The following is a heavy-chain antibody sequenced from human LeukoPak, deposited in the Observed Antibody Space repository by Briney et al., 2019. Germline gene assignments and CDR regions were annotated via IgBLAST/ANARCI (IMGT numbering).Heavy chain of an antibody. J-gene: IGHJ5*02. CDR3: AKAATVTKYNWFDP. D-gene: IGHD4-11*01. Sequence: PGGSLRLSCAASGFTVSSNYMSWVREAPGKGLERVSVIYSGGSTYYAGSVKGRFTISRDNSKNTLYLQMNSLRAEDTAVYYCAKAATVTKYNWFDPWGQGTLVTVSS. V-gene: IGHV3-53*01. CDR2: IYSGGST. CDR1: GFTVSSNY.